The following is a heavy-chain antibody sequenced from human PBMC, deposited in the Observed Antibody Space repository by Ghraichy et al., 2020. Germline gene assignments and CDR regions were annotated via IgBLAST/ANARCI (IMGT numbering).Heavy chain of an antibody. CDR1: GYTFTDYY. J-gene: IGHJ4*02. D-gene: IGHD6-19*01. CDR3: VRGPSGWYKHRDY. CDR2: INPSNGGS. V-gene: IGHV1-2*02. Sequence: ASVKVSCKASGYTFTDYYMHWVRQAPGQGPEWVGWINPSNGGSYYSQKLKGRVTMTRDTSISTAYMELSSLRSDDTAVYYCVRGPSGWYKHRDYWGQGTLVTVSS.